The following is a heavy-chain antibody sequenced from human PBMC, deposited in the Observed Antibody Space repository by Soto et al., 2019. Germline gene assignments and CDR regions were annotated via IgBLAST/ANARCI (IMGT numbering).Heavy chain of an antibody. J-gene: IGHJ4*02. CDR3: ARGQVVADQH. V-gene: IGHV4-30-2*01. CDR2: IYHSGST. Sequence: SETLSLTFAVSGGSISSWCYSWSWIRQPPGKGLEWIGYIYHSGSTYYNPSLKSRVTISVDRSKNQFSLKLSSVTAADTAVYYCARGQVVADQHWGQGTLVTVSS. D-gene: IGHD2-15*01. CDR1: GGSISSWCYS.